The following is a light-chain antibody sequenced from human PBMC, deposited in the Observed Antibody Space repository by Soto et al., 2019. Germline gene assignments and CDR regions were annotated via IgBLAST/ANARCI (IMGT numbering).Light chain of an antibody. CDR1: SSDVGAYNY. J-gene: IGLJ1*01. CDR3: SSYGGNYVYV. V-gene: IGLV2-11*01. Sequence: QSALTQPRSVSGSPGQSVTISCTGTSSDVGAYNYVSWYQRHAGKGPKLIIHDVSARPSGVPDRFSASNSGNTASLTISGLQTEDAADYYCSSYGGNYVYVFGSGTKVTVL. CDR2: DVS.